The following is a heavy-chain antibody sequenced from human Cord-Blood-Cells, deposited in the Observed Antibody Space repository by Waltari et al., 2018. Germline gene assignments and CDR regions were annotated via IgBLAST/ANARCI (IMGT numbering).Heavy chain of an antibody. CDR2: ISYDGSNK. V-gene: IGHV3-30*18. J-gene: IGHJ4*02. Sequence: QVQLVESGGGVVQPGRSLRLSCAASGFTFSSYGMHWVRPAPGKGLEWVAVISYDGSNKYYADSVKGRFTISRDNSKNTLYLQMNSLRAEDTAVYYCANNDYWGQGTLVTVSS. CDR1: GFTFSSYG. CDR3: ANNDY.